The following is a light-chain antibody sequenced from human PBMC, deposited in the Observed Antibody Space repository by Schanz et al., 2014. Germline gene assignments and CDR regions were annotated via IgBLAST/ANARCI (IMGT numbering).Light chain of an antibody. V-gene: IGLV2-8*01. CDR2: DVS. CDR3: AAWDDSLSGPV. CDR1: SSDVGSYNH. Sequence: QSALTQPPSASGSPGQSVTISCTGTSSDVGSYNHVSWYQQHPGKAPKLMIYDVSKRPSGVPDRFSGSKSGTSASLAISGLQSEDEADYYCAAWDDSLSGPVFGGGTKVTVL. J-gene: IGLJ3*02.